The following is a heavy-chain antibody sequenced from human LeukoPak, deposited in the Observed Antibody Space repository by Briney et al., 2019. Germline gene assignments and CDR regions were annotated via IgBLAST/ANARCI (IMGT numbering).Heavy chain of an antibody. CDR3: ARIMGNYNILTGLYLNYNFDY. V-gene: IGHV4-4*07. CDR2: IYTSGST. J-gene: IGHJ4*02. CDR1: GGSISSYY. Sequence: SETLSLTCTVSGGSISSYYWSWIRQPAGKGLEWIGRIYTSGSTNYNPSLKSRVTMSVDTSKNQFSLKLRSGTAADTAVYYCARIMGNYNILTGLYLNYNFDYWGQGTLVTVSS. D-gene: IGHD3-9*01.